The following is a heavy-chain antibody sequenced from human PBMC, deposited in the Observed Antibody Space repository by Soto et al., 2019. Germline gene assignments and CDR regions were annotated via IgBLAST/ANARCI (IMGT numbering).Heavy chain of an antibody. J-gene: IGHJ4*02. CDR3: ATDRTSWPTWGFDY. CDR2: ISASGGTT. V-gene: IGHV3-23*01. CDR1: GFTFSSYA. Sequence: EVQLLESGGGLVQPGGSLRLSCVASGFTFSSYAMSWVRQAPGKGLEWVSAISASGGTTYYADSVQGRFTVSRDNSRNTFYLQMRRLRVEDAAIYYCATDRTSWPTWGFDYWGQGALVTVSS. D-gene: IGHD6-13*01.